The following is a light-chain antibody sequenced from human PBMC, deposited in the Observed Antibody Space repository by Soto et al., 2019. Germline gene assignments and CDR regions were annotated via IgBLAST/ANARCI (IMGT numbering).Light chain of an antibody. CDR2: AAS. J-gene: IGKJ5*01. CDR1: QGISSY. Sequence: IQMTQSPSYISASVGDRVTITCRASQGISSYLAWYQQKPGKAPKLLIYAASTLQSGVPSRFSGSGSGTEFTLTISFLQSEDFATYYGQQYYSYPPITFGQGTRLEIK. V-gene: IGKV1-8*01. CDR3: QQYYSYPPIT.